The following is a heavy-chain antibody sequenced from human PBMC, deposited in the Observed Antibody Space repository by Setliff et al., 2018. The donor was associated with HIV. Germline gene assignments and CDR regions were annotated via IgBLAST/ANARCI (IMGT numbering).Heavy chain of an antibody. D-gene: IGHD3-22*01. CDR2: IYHSGST. CDR1: AYSISSGYY. V-gene: IGHV4-38-2*01. CDR3: ARQWRDQYNSGVSTEYFQH. J-gene: IGHJ1*01. Sequence: SETLSLTCAVSAYSISSGYYWGWIRQPPGKGLEWIGSIYHSGSTYYNPSLMSRVTISVDTSKNQFSLKLRSVTAADTAMYYCARQWRDQYNSGVSTEYFQHWGLGTLVTVSS.